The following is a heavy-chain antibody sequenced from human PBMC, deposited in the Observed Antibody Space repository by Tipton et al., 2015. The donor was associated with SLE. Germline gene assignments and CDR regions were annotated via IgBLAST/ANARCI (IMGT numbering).Heavy chain of an antibody. CDR2: IYHSGTT. V-gene: IGHV4-59*12. Sequence: TLSLTCTVSGGSISTNYWSWIRQAPGKGLEWIGNIYHSGTTSYSPSLKSRVTISLDRSKNQFSLKLSSVTAADTAVYYCARDVGGYNTGWFPYYFDYWGQGTLVTVSS. CDR3: ARDVGGYNTGWFPYYFDY. J-gene: IGHJ4*02. D-gene: IGHD2-8*02. CDR1: GGSISTNY.